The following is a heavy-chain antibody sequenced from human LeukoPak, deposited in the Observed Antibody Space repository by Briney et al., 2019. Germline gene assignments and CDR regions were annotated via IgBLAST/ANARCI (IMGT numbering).Heavy chain of an antibody. J-gene: IGHJ3*02. CDR2: IYYSGST. CDR3: ARLPNTIYYGSGSRAFDI. CDR1: GGSISSSSYY. Sequence: PSETLSLTCTVSGGSISSSSYYWGWIRQPPGKGLEWIGSIYYSGSTYYNPSLKNRVTISVDTSKNQFSLKLSSVTAADTAVYYCARLPNTIYYGSGSRAFDIWGQGTMVTVSS. D-gene: IGHD3-10*01. V-gene: IGHV4-39*01.